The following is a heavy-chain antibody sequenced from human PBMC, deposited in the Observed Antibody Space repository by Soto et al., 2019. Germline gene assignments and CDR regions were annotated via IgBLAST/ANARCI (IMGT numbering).Heavy chain of an antibody. J-gene: IGHJ4*02. CDR3: ARDSIVATMVLDY. V-gene: IGHV3-30-3*01. D-gene: IGHD5-12*01. Sequence: PGGSLRLSCAASGFTFSSYAMHWVRQAPGKGLEWVAVISYDGSNKYYADSVKGRFTISRDNSKNTLYLQMNSLRAEDTAVYYCARDSIVATMVLDYWGQGTLVTVSS. CDR2: ISYDGSNK. CDR1: GFTFSSYA.